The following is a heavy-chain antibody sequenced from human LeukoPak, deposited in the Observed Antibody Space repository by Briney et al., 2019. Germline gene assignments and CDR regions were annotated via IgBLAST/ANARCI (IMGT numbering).Heavy chain of an antibody. J-gene: IGHJ4*02. D-gene: IGHD6-19*01. CDR1: EFTFSNYW. CDR3: ATTVAGYPDDYFDY. Sequence: TGGSLRFSCAASEFTFSNYWMSWVRQAPGKGLERVAHTNQDGSKNYYVDSVRGRFTISRDNAKNSLYLQMNSLRAEDTAVYYCATTVAGYPDDYFDYWGQGTLVTVSS. CDR2: TNQDGSKN. V-gene: IGHV3-7*01.